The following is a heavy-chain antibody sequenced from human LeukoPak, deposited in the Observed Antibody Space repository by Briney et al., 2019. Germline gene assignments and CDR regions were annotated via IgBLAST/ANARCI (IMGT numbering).Heavy chain of an antibody. Sequence: PSETLSLTCTVSGGSISSYYWSWIRQPAGKGLEWIGRIYTSGSTNYNPSLKSRVTISVDASKNQFSLKLSSVTAADTAVYYCARETLGYCSSTSCDYYYYYYMDVWGKGTTVTVSS. CDR3: ARETLGYCSSTSCDYYYYYYMDV. D-gene: IGHD2-2*01. J-gene: IGHJ6*03. CDR1: GGSISSYY. CDR2: IYTSGST. V-gene: IGHV4-4*07.